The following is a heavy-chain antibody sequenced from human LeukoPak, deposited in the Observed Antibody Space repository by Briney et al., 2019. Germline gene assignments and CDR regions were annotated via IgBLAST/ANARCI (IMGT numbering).Heavy chain of an antibody. D-gene: IGHD6-19*01. CDR1: GCSFTSYW. V-gene: IGHV5-51*01. J-gene: IGHJ4*02. CDR3: ARFHSSGSDY. Sequence: GGSLQISCKGSGCSFTSYWIGWGRQLPGKGLEGMGIIYPGDSDTRYSPSFQGQVTISADKSISTAYLQWSSLKASDTAMYYCARFHSSGSDYWGQGTLVTVSS. CDR2: IYPGDSDT.